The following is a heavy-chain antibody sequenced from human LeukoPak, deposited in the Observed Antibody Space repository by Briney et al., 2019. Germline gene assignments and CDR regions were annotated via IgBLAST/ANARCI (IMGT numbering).Heavy chain of an antibody. J-gene: IGHJ6*02. V-gene: IGHV3-7*01. Sequence: GGSLRLSCAASGFTFSSYGMHWVRQAPGKGLEWVATIKQDGSVKYYVDSVKGRFTISRDNAKSSLYLQMNSLTAEDTAVYYCAKALDVWGQGTTVTVSS. CDR3: AKALDV. CDR2: IKQDGSVK. CDR1: GFTFSSYG.